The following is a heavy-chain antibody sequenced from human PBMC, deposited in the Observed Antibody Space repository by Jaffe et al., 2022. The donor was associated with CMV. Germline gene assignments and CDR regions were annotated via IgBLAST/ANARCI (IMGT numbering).Heavy chain of an antibody. V-gene: IGHV3-23*04. CDR3: AKASGSTMIRGGIISSLPHYYYYMHV. J-gene: IGHJ6*03. CDR2: IDSSGGRT. D-gene: IGHD3-10*01. CDR1: GFTFNSYA. Sequence: EVQLAESGGGLVQPGGSLRLSCAVSGFTFNSYAMTWVRQAPGKGLEWVSGIDSSGGRTYYADSVKGRFTISRDNSGNTLYLQMNSLRAEDTAVYYCAKASGSTMIRGGIISSLPHYYYYMHVWGKGTTVTVSS.